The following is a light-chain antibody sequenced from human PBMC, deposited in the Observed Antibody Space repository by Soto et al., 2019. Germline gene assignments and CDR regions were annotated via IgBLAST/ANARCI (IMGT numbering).Light chain of an antibody. CDR2: EVH. J-gene: IGLJ1*01. CDR1: DIGSHNY. V-gene: IGLV2-14*01. Sequence: DIGSHNYVSWYRQYPGEAPRLLIYEVHYRPSGVSSRFSGSKSGNTASLTISGLQAADEADYYCASYLTTSPLEVFGTGTKGTVL. CDR3: ASYLTTSPLEV.